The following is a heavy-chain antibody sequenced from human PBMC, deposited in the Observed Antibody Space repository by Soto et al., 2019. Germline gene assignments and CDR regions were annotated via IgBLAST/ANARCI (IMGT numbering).Heavy chain of an antibody. J-gene: IGHJ4*02. Sequence: ASVKVSCKASGYTFPKYGMNWVGQAPGDGLEWMGGISAYNGNTNYAQKHQGRATMTTAPSTSTAYMELRSLRPDDTALYSGARAYVAGYCSGGSSRVAYVDYWGQGTLVTVSS. CDR3: ARAYVAGYCSGGSSRVAYVDY. V-gene: IGHV1-18*04. D-gene: IGHD2-15*01. CDR2: ISAYNGNT. CDR1: GYTFPKYG.